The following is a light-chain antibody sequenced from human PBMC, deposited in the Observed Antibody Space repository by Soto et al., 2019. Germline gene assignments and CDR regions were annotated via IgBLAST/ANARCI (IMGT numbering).Light chain of an antibody. J-gene: IGKJ4*01. CDR1: QNVGTF. CDR2: DAF. V-gene: IGKV3-11*01. Sequence: EIVFTQSPVTLSLSPGERATLSCRASQNVGTFLTWYQQKPGQAPRLLIYDAFTRATGIPARFSGTGSGTDFTLTIRSLEPEDFAVYYCQQRSDWPPLNCGGGNKGDIK. CDR3: QQRSDWPPLN.